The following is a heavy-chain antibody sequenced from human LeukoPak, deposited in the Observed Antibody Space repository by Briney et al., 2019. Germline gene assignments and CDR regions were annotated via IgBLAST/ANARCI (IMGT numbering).Heavy chain of an antibody. V-gene: IGHV1-2*02. D-gene: IGHD3-3*01. Sequence: ASVKISCKASGYTFTGYYMHWVRQAPGQGLEWMGWINPNSGGTNYAQKFQGRVTMTRDTSISTAYMELSRLRSDDTAVYYCARGAHYDFWSGPTNYYFDYWGQGTLVTVSS. J-gene: IGHJ4*02. CDR1: GYTFTGYY. CDR2: INPNSGGT. CDR3: ARGAHYDFWSGPTNYYFDY.